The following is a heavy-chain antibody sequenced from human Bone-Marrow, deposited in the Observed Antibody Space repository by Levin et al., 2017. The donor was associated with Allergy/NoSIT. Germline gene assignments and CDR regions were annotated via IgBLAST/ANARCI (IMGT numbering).Heavy chain of an antibody. Sequence: GESLKISCKTSGYTFTSFDINWVRQATGQGLEWMGWMYPNSDNAGYAQKFQGRVTMTRNTSISTAYMELSSLRSEDTAIYYCARGELGSGYLFDYWGRNPGHRLL. D-gene: IGHD5-12*01. CDR3: ARGELGSGYLFDY. CDR1: GYTFTSFD. V-gene: IGHV1-8*01. J-gene: IGHJ4*01. CDR2: MYPNSDNA.